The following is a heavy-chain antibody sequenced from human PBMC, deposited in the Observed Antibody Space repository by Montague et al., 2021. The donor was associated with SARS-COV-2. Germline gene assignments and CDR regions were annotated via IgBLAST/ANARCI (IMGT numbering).Heavy chain of an antibody. D-gene: IGHD3-10*01. J-gene: IGHJ6*03. CDR3: ARLGDGVVPSPILGVGPYYAYNYMDL. CDR2: IHHGGST. CDR1: GGSFSTYS. V-gene: IGHV4-34*01. Sequence: SETLSLTCAVHGGSFSTYSWNWIRQPPGKGLEWIGDIHHGGSTNYNPSLKSRVTISADTSKNHFSLKLTSVAAADTAVYYCARLGDGVVPSPILGVGPYYAYNYMDLWGKGTTVTVSS.